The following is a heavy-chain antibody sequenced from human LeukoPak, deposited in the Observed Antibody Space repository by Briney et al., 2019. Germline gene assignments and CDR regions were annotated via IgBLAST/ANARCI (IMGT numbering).Heavy chain of an antibody. CDR3: ASGTLDCYDSSGYYYYFDY. D-gene: IGHD3-22*01. Sequence: SVKVSCKASGGTFSSYAISWVRQAPGQGLEWMGRIIPILGIANYAQKFQGRVTITADKSTSTAYMELSSLRSEDTAVYYCASGTLDCYDSSGYYYYFDYWGQGTLVTVSS. CDR2: IIPILGIA. V-gene: IGHV1-69*04. CDR1: GGTFSSYA. J-gene: IGHJ4*02.